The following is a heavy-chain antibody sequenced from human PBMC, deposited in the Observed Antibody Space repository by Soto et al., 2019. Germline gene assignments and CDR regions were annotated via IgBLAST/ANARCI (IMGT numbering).Heavy chain of an antibody. D-gene: IGHD5-12*01. CDR3: ARHYSGYDSTPFDY. CDR2: IFPGDSDT. Sequence: GESLKISCKGSGYSFTSYWVGWVRQMPGKGLEWMGIIFPGDSDTRYNPSFQGQVTISADKSISTAYLQWSSLKASDTAMYFCARHYSGYDSTPFDYCGQEALVTVSS. V-gene: IGHV5-51*01. J-gene: IGHJ4*02. CDR1: GYSFTSYW.